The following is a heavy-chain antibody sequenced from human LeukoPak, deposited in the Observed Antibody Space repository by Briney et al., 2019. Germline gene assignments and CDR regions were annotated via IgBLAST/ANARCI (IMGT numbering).Heavy chain of an antibody. CDR1: GYTFTSYD. Sequence: GASVKVSCKASGYTFTSYDINWVRQATGQGLEWMGGIIPIFGTANYAQKFQGRVTITADKSTSTAYMELSSLRSEDTAVYYCARGEILRFLSVYYYYYYMDVWGKGTTVTVSS. CDR3: ARGEILRFLSVYYYYYYMDV. V-gene: IGHV1-69*06. D-gene: IGHD3-3*01. CDR2: IIPIFGTA. J-gene: IGHJ6*03.